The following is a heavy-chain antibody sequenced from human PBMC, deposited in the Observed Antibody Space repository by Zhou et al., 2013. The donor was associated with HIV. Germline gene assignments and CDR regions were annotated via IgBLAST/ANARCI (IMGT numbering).Heavy chain of an antibody. D-gene: IGHD2-2*01. CDR1: GDTFSNYA. Sequence: QVHLVQSGAEVKKPGSSVKVSCTTSGDTFSNYAITWLRQAPGQGLEWMGGLIPIFGTANYAQKFQGRVTITTDESTSTAYMELSSLRSEDTAVYYCAVGYCSSTSCYHFDYWGQGTLVTVSS. V-gene: IGHV1-69*05. CDR3: AVGYCSSTSCYHFDY. J-gene: IGHJ4*02. CDR2: LIPIFGTA.